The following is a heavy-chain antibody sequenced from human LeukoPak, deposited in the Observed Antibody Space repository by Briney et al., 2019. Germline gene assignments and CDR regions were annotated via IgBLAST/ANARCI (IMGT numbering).Heavy chain of an antibody. CDR3: AREDYNDSGWYFDL. J-gene: IGHJ2*01. CDR1: GFTVENAW. CDR2: IKSDGSRT. Sequence: GGSLRLSCAASGFTVENAWMAWVSQAPGKGLVWVSRIKSDGSRTTYADSVKGRFTISRDNAKNTLYLQMNSLRAEDTAVYYCAREDYNDSGWYFDLWGRGTLVTVSS. D-gene: IGHD4-17*01. V-gene: IGHV3-74*01.